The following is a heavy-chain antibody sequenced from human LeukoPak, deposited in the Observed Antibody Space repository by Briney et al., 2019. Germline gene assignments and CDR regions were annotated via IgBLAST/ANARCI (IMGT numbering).Heavy chain of an antibody. J-gene: IGHJ4*02. CDR2: VGIAADT. V-gene: IGHV3-13*01. Sequence: GGSLRLSCAASGFTFSDHAMHWVRQAPGKGLEWVSAVGIAADTFYPGSVKGRFTISRENAKNSLYLQINSLRVEDTAVYYCVRQKKSHGNFDYWGQGTLVTVSS. D-gene: IGHD1-26*01. CDR1: GFTFSDHA. CDR3: VRQKKSHGNFDY.